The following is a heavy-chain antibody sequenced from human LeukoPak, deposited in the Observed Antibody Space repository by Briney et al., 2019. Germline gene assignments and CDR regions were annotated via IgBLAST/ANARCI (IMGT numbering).Heavy chain of an antibody. CDR2: LAYDGTNQ. J-gene: IGHJ4*02. Sequence: GGSLRLSCVTSGFDFNVYAMHWARHSPGKGLEWVALLAYDGTNQYYADFVKGRFTISRDNSKNTVFLQMNSLRPQDTAIYYCAKGGPLGDTNRSDHWGQGTLVTVSS. D-gene: IGHD3-16*02. CDR1: GFDFNVYA. V-gene: IGHV3-30*04. CDR3: AKGGPLGDTNRSDH.